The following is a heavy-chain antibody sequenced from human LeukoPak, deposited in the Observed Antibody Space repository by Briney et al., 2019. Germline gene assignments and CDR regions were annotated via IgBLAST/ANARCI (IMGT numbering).Heavy chain of an antibody. V-gene: IGHV4-38-2*02. CDR3: ARDAVVLYGSGGYNWFDP. J-gene: IGHJ5*02. Sequence: PSETLSLTCTVSGYSISSGYYWGWIRQPPGKGLEWIGSIYHSGSTYYNPSLKCRVTISVDTSKNQFSLKLSSVTAAETAVYYCARDAVVLYGSGGYNWFDPWGQGTLVTVSS. D-gene: IGHD3-10*01. CDR2: IYHSGST. CDR1: GYSISSGYY.